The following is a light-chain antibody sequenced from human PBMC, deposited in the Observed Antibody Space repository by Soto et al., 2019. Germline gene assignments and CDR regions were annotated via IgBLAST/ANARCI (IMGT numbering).Light chain of an antibody. J-gene: IGKJ5*01. CDR3: QQYENLPT. CDR1: QNMNNY. Sequence: DIHMTQSPSSLSASVGRRVTIACQASQNMNNYLNWYQQKPGRAPKLLIDDASNLEGVVPSRFRGSGSGKDFTFTISRLPPEDIATYYCQQYENLPTSGQGTRLEIK. CDR2: DAS. V-gene: IGKV1-33*01.